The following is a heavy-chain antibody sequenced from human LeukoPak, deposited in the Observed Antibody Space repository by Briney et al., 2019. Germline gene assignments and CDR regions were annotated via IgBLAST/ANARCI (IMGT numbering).Heavy chain of an antibody. V-gene: IGHV3-33*01. J-gene: IGHJ4*02. D-gene: IGHD2-2*02. CDR1: GFTFSSYG. Sequence: GRSLRLSCAASGFTFSSYGMHWVRQAPGKGLEWVAVIWYDGSNKYFADSVKGRFTISRDNSKNTLYLQMNSLRAEDTAVYYCESWGYCSSTSCYTGYWGQGTLVTVSS. CDR3: ESWGYCSSTSCYTGY. CDR2: IWYDGSNK.